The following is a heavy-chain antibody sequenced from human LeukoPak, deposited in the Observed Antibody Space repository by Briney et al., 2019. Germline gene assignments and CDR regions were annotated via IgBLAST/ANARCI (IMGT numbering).Heavy chain of an antibody. Sequence: SGGSLRLSCAASGFTVSSTYMTWVRQAPGKGLEWVSVLYSGGTSYSADSVQGRFTISRDNSKNTLWLQMNSLRAEDTALYYCARDQIAAAHNFDHWGQGTLVTVSS. CDR3: ARDQIAAAHNFDH. CDR2: LYSGGTS. J-gene: IGHJ4*02. D-gene: IGHD6-13*01. V-gene: IGHV3-53*05. CDR1: GFTVSSTY.